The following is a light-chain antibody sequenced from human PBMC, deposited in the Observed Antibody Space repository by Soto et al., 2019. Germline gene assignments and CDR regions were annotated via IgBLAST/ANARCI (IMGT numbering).Light chain of an antibody. CDR3: QQGYSTPLT. Sequence: DIQMTQSPSSLSASVGDRVTITCRASQTISTYLNWYQQKPGRAPKLLIFAASSLQSGVPPRFSGSGSGTDFTLTVSSLQPEDFATYFCQQGYSTPLTFDGGTKVDIK. CDR1: QTISTY. CDR2: AAS. V-gene: IGKV1-39*01. J-gene: IGKJ4*01.